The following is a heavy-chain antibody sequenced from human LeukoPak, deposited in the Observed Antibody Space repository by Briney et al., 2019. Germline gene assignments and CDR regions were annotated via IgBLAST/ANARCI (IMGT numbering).Heavy chain of an antibody. CDR2: IYSSGST. J-gene: IGHJ4*02. Sequence: SETLSLTCTVSGGSISSYKWSWIRQPAGKGLEWFGRIYSSGSTNYTPSLKSRVTMSVDTSKNQCSLKLSSVTAADTAVYYCARGIVGATAPDYWGQGALVIVSS. CDR3: ARGIVGATAPDY. D-gene: IGHD1-26*01. CDR1: GGSISSYK. V-gene: IGHV4-4*07.